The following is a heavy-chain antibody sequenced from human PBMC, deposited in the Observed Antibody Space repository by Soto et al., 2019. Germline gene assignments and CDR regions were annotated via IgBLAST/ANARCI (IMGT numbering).Heavy chain of an antibody. CDR1: GFTFSSYA. Sequence: GGSLRLSCAASGFTFSSYAMTWVRQAPGKGLEWVSTIGGSVSSTYYADSVKGRFTISRDNSKNTLYLQMNSLRAEDTAMYYCAKWIAARPDYYYYMDVWGKGTTVTVSS. V-gene: IGHV3-23*01. CDR3: AKWIAARPDYYYYMDV. CDR2: IGGSVSST. D-gene: IGHD6-6*01. J-gene: IGHJ6*03.